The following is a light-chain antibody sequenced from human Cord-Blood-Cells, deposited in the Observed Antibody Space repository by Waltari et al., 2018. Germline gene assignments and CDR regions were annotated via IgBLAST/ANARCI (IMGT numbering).Light chain of an antibody. Sequence: DIVMTQSPDSLAVSLGERATIHCKSSQSVLYSSNNKNYLAWYQQKPGQPPKLLIYWASTRESGVPDRFSGSGSGTDFTLTISNLQAEDVAVYYCQQYYSTPPTFGPGTKVDIK. V-gene: IGKV4-1*01. CDR2: WAS. J-gene: IGKJ3*01. CDR1: QSVLYSSNNKNY. CDR3: QQYYSTPPT.